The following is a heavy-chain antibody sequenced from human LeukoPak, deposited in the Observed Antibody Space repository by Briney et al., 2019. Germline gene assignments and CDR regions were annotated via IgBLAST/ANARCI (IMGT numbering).Heavy chain of an antibody. CDR2: IYYSGST. CDR3: ARDDFGYSSSSYGMDV. V-gene: IGHV4-30-4*01. J-gene: IGHJ6*02. Sequence: PSETLSLTCTVSGGSISSGDYYWSWIRQPPGKGLEWIGYIYYSGSTYYNPSLKSRVTISVDTTKNQFSLKLSSMTAADTAVYYCARDDFGYSSSSYGMDVWGQGTTVTVSS. D-gene: IGHD6-13*01. CDR1: GGSISSGDYY.